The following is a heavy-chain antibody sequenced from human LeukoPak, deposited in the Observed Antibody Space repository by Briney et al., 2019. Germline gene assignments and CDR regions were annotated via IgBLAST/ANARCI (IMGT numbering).Heavy chain of an antibody. CDR1: GFTFSSYE. CDR2: ISSSGSTI. D-gene: IGHD3-22*01. CDR3: ARDYDSSGYYFVGAFDI. V-gene: IGHV3-48*03. Sequence: GGSLRLSCAASGFTFSSYEMNWVRQAPGKGLEWVSYISSSGSTIYYADSVKGRFTISRDNAKNSLYLQMNSLRAEDTAVYYCARDYDSSGYYFVGAFDIWGQGTMATVSS. J-gene: IGHJ3*02.